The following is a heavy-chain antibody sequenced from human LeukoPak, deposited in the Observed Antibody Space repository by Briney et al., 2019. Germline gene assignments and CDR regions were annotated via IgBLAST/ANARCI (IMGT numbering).Heavy chain of an antibody. D-gene: IGHD2-21*01. J-gene: IGHJ6*03. Sequence: GGSLRLSCAASGFTFDDYGITWVRQAPGKGLEWVSGINWNGGSTGYADPVKGRFTISRDNAKNSLYLQMNSLRAEDTALYYCARAGPVGRLLRYNFYYYMDVWGKGTTVAVSS. CDR3: ARAGPVGRLLRYNFYYYMDV. CDR1: GFTFDDYG. CDR2: INWNGGST. V-gene: IGHV3-20*04.